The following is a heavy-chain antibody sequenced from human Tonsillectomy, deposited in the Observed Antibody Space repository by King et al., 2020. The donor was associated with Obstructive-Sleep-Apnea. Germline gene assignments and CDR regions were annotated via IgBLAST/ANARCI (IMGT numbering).Heavy chain of an antibody. CDR2: ISWNSGII. D-gene: IGHD1-14*01. CDR3: AKGVKGPWSDHLYYYYGMDV. CDR1: GFTFDDCS. V-gene: IGHV3-9*01. J-gene: IGHJ6*02. Sequence: VQLVESGGGLVQPGRSLRLSCAASGFTFDDCSMHWVRQAPGKGLEWVSGISWNSGIIGYADSVKGRFTVSRDNAKNSLYLQMNSLRAEDTPLYYCAKGVKGPWSDHLYYYYGMDVWGQGTTVTVSS.